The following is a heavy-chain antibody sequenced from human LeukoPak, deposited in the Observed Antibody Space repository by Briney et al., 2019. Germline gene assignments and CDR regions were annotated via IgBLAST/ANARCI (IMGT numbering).Heavy chain of an antibody. J-gene: IGHJ4*02. V-gene: IGHV1-69*01. CDR3: ARELGNSYGGNGENY. CDR1: GGTFSSYA. CDR2: IIPIFGTA. D-gene: IGHD5-18*01. Sequence: ASVKVSCKASGGTFSSYAISWVRQAPGQGLEWMGGIIPIFGTANYAQKFQGRVTITADESTSTAYMELSSLRSEDTAVYYCARELGNSYGGNGENYWGQGTLVTVSS.